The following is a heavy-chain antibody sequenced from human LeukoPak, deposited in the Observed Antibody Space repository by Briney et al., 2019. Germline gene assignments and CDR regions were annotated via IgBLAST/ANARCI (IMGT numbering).Heavy chain of an antibody. Sequence: ASVKVSCKASGYTFTSYYMHWVRQAPGQGLEWMGIINPSGGSTSYAQKFQGRVTMTRDTSTSTVYMELSSLRSEDTAVYYCARGGFNTAMADDAFDIWGQGTMVTVSS. V-gene: IGHV1-46*01. D-gene: IGHD5-18*01. CDR2: INPSGGST. CDR1: GYTFTSYY. CDR3: ARGGFNTAMADDAFDI. J-gene: IGHJ3*02.